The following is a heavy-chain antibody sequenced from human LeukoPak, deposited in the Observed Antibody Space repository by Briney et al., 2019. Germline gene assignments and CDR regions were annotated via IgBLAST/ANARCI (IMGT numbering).Heavy chain of an antibody. CDR3: ARVVRAFYYYYMDV. J-gene: IGHJ6*03. D-gene: IGHD3-10*01. V-gene: IGHV1-2*06. CDR2: INPNSGGT. Sequence: ASVKVSCKASGYTFTAYYIHWVRQAPGQGLEWMGRINPNSGGTNYAQKFQGRVTITTDESTSTAYMELSSLRSEDTAVYYCARVVRAFYYYYMDVWGKGTTVTVSS. CDR1: GYTFTAYY.